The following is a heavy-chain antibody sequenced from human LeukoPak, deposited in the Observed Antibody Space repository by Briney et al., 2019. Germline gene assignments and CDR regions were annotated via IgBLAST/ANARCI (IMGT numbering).Heavy chain of an antibody. V-gene: IGHV4-4*02. Sequence: SETLPLTCAVSGGSVSSDNWWSWVRQPPGKGLEWIGEIHHSGNTNYSPSLRSRVTMSLDKSRNQFSLKLNSVTAADTAVYYCAKAGVWLPAVWGQGTLVTASS. CDR2: IHHSGNT. CDR1: GGSVSSDNW. D-gene: IGHD3-9*01. CDR3: AKAGVWLPAV. J-gene: IGHJ4*02.